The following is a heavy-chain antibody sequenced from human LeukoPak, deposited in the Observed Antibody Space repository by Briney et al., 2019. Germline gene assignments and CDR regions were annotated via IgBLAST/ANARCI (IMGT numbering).Heavy chain of an antibody. J-gene: IGHJ4*02. CDR2: ISSDGIHT. Sequence: GSLRLSCAASGFTFSSNTMNWVRQAPGKGLEWVSSISSDGIHTFYADPVKGRFTIYRDNAKNSLYLQMNSLRDEDTAVYYCSKDRSRSSFDYWGQGILVTVSS. V-gene: IGHV3-21*01. CDR3: SKDRSRSSFDY. CDR1: GFTFSSNT. D-gene: IGHD6-6*01.